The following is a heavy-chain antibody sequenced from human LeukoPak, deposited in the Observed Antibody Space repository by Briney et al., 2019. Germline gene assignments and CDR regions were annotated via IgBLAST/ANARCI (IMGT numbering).Heavy chain of an antibody. CDR3: ARQSATQLWYFDY. Sequence: SETLSLTCTVSGGSTSSYYWSWIRQPPGKGLEWIGYIYDSGTTNYNPSLKSRVTISVDTSKNQFSLKLNSVTAADTAVYYCARQSATQLWYFDYWGQGSLVTVSS. CDR1: GGSTSSYY. CDR2: IYDSGTT. V-gene: IGHV4-59*08. J-gene: IGHJ4*02. D-gene: IGHD5-18*01.